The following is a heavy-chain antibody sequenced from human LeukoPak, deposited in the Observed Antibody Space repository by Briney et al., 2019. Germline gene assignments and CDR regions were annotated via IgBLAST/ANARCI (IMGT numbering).Heavy chain of an antibody. V-gene: IGHV3-49*04. CDR1: GFTFGGYA. CDR3: TKDPVAYSGSDYYYYAMDV. J-gene: IGHJ6*02. CDR2: IRSTPFGGTT. D-gene: IGHD6-6*01. Sequence: GGSLRLSCTASGFTFGGYAVSWVRQAPGRGLEWVGFIRSTPFGGTTEYAASVKGRFTISRDDSKSIAYLQMNSLKAEDTAVYYCTKDPVAYSGSDYYYYAMDVWGQGTTVTVSS.